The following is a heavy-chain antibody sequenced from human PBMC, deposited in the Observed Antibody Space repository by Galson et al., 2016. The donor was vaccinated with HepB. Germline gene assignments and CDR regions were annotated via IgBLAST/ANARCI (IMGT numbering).Heavy chain of an antibody. CDR2: IYYLGYT. V-gene: IGHV4-39*01. D-gene: IGHD4-17*01. CDR1: GGSIISESHY. CDR3: ARHGLYDYGARRATSDI. Sequence: SETLSLTCTVSGGSIISESHYWGWIRQPPGKGLEWIGSIYYLGYTYNSPSLNSRVTMSVDTSKNQFTLKLSSVTAADTAVYFCARHGLYDYGARRATSDIWGQETMVTVSS. J-gene: IGHJ3*02.